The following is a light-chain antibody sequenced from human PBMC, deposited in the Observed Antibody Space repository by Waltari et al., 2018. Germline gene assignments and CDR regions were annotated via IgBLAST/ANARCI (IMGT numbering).Light chain of an antibody. Sequence: QSALTQPAYVSGSPGQSITISCTGSNSNVGGNNYFSWYQQHPGKAPKLLIYDVSQRPSGVSDRFSGSKSGNTASLTISGLQAEDDADYYCCSYAGRSVVFGGGTKLTVL. CDR2: DVS. J-gene: IGLJ2*01. CDR3: CSYAGRSVV. CDR1: NSNVGGNNY. V-gene: IGLV2-23*02.